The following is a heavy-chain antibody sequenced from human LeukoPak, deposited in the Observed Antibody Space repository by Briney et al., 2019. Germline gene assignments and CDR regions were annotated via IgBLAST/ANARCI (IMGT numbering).Heavy chain of an antibody. CDR1: GHSLIEYY. CDR2: INPHSGGT. D-gene: IGHD5-24*01. V-gene: IGHV1-2*02. CDR3: AKDGDGYNAWFDS. Sequence: GPTVKLSCKVSGHSLIEYYIYWVPQAPEKGFEWMGWINPHSGGTGYAHKFQGRVTLTRHTSIDTVYMQLRNLRSDDTAVYFCAKDGDGYNAWFDSWGQGTQVIVSS. J-gene: IGHJ5*01.